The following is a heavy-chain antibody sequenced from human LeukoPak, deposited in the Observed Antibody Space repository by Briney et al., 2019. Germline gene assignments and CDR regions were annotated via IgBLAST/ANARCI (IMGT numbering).Heavy chain of an antibody. V-gene: IGHV3-30*04. CDR2: VLYDGSSK. CDR1: GFTFTRYT. J-gene: IGHJ4*02. D-gene: IGHD2-21*01. Sequence: PGRSLRLSCAASGFTFTRYTMHWVRQAPGKGLEWVAVVLYDGSSKYYADSVKGRFTLSRDNSKNTLSLQMNTLRAEDTAVYYCARDNYGGILDFWGQGTLVTVSS. CDR3: ARDNYGGILDF.